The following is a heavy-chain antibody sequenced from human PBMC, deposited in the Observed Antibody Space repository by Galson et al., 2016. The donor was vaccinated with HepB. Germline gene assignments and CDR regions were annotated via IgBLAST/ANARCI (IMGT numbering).Heavy chain of an antibody. CDR1: GDSVSSESAT. V-gene: IGHV6-1*01. CDR2: TNYRSKWYS. CDR3: ARDSYSETYDKDDAFDI. J-gene: IGHJ3*02. Sequence: CAISGDSVSSESATWNWIRQSPSRGLEWLGKTNYRSKWYSGYAPPVKSRITITADTSKNQFSLHLNSVTPEDTAVYYCARDSYSETYDKDDAFDIWGQGTMVTVSS. D-gene: IGHD1-26*01.